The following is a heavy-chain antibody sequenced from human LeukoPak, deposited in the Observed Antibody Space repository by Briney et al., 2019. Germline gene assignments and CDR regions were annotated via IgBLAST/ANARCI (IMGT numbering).Heavy chain of an antibody. CDR1: GGSKSSYY. CDR3: ATWYYDSGGYRYFDY. J-gene: IGHJ4*02. V-gene: IGHV4-59*01. D-gene: IGHD3-22*01. Sequence: SETLSLTCTVSGGSKSSYYWTWIRQPRGKGLEWIGYIYYSGTTAYNPSLKSRVTISVDTSKNQFSLKLDSVTAADTAVYYCATWYYDSGGYRYFDYWGQGTLVTVSS. CDR2: IYYSGTT.